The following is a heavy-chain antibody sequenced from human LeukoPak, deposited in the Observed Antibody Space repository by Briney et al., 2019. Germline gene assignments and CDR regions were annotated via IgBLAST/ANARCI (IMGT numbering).Heavy chain of an antibody. CDR1: GFTFSSYS. Sequence: GGCLRLSCAASGFTFSSYSMNWVRQAPGKGLEWVSSISSSGSYIYHADSVRGRFTISRDNAKNSLYLQMNSLRAEDTAVYYCVRIAVAGDWFDPWGQGTLVTVSS. J-gene: IGHJ5*02. CDR3: VRIAVAGDWFDP. CDR2: ISSSGSYI. V-gene: IGHV3-21*01. D-gene: IGHD6-19*01.